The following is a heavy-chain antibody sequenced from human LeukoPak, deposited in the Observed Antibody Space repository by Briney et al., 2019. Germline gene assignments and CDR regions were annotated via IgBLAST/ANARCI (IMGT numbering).Heavy chain of an antibody. CDR2: ISSSSSYI. J-gene: IGHJ5*02. Sequence: PGGSLRLSCAASGFTFSSYSMNWVRQAPGEGLEWVSSISSSSSYIYYADSVKGRFTISRDNAKNSLYLQMNSLRAEDTAVYYCARGIAVAGRPPSLGWFDPWGQGTLVTVSS. CDR1: GFTFSSYS. CDR3: ARGIAVAGRPPSLGWFDP. V-gene: IGHV3-21*01. D-gene: IGHD6-19*01.